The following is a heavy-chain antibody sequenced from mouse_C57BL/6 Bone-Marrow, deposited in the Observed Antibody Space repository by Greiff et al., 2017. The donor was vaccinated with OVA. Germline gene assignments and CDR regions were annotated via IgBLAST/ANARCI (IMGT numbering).Heavy chain of an antibody. CDR3: ARDYHGRGYYAMDY. V-gene: IGHV5-6*01. J-gene: IGHJ4*01. Sequence: EVQGVESGGDLVKPGGSLKLSCAASGFTFSSYGMSWVRQTPDKRLEWVATISSGGSYTYYPDSVKGRFTISRDNAKNTLYLQMSSLKSEDTAMYYCARDYHGRGYYAMDYWGQGTSVTVSS. D-gene: IGHD1-1*01. CDR1: GFTFSSYG. CDR2: ISSGGSYT.